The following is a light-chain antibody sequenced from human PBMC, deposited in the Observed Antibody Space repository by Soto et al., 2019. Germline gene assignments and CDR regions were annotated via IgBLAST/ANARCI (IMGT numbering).Light chain of an antibody. CDR3: CSWAGSNTFYF. CDR2: EVS. CDR1: SSDVGSYNL. Sequence: ALTPPASVSGSPGQSITISCTGTSSDVGSYNLVSWYQQLPGKAPKLIIYEVSKRPSGVSNRFSGSKSGNTASLTISGLQAEDEADYYCCSWAGSNTFYFFGTGTKLTVL. V-gene: IGLV2-23*02. J-gene: IGLJ1*01.